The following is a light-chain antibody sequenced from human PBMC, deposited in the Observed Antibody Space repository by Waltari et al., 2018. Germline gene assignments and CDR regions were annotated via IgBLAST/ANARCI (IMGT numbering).Light chain of an antibody. J-gene: IGKJ2*01. CDR1: QSVSSY. CDR2: GAS. Sequence: EIVLTQSPATLSLSPGERATLSCRASQSVSSYLAWYQQKPGQAPRLLIYGASNRATGIPARFSGSGSGTDFTLTISSLEPEDFAVYYCQQRSNWYTFGQGTKLEI. V-gene: IGKV3-11*01. CDR3: QQRSNWYT.